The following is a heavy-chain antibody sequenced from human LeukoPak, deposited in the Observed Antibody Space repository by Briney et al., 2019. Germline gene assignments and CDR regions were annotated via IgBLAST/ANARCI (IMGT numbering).Heavy chain of an antibody. Sequence: DSVKSRFTISRDNSKNMLYLQMDSLRPEDTAVFYCAKDPGASVPGFYMDVWGKGTTVTVSS. D-gene: IGHD2-8*02. J-gene: IGHJ6*03. V-gene: IGHV3-30*02. CDR3: AKDPGASVPGFYMDV.